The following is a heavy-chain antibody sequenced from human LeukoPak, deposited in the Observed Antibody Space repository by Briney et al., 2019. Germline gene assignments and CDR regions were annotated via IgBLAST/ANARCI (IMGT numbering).Heavy chain of an antibody. CDR1: GFTFSSYG. D-gene: IGHD4/OR15-4a*01. J-gene: IGHJ4*02. Sequence: GGSLRLSCAAFGFTFSSYGMHWVRQAPGKGLEWVAFIRYDGSNKYYADSVRGRFTISRDNSKNTLYLQMNSLRAEDTAVYYCARRAGAYSHPYDYWGQGTLVTVSS. CDR3: ARRAGAYSHPYDY. CDR2: IRYDGSNK. V-gene: IGHV3-30*02.